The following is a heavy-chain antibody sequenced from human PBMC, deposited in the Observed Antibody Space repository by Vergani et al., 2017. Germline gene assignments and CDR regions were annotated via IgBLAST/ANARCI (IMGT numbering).Heavy chain of an antibody. J-gene: IGHJ5*02. CDR2: TIPMLGAT. V-gene: IGHV1-69*13. D-gene: IGHD3-22*01. Sequence: QFQLVQSGAEVKKPGSSVKVSCKASGGTFSSYAISWVRQAPGQGLEWMGRTIPMLGATNYAQKFQGRVTITADESTSTAYMELSSLRSEDTAVYYCARQAAYYYDRSGHYYEGWFDPWGQGTLVTVSS. CDR1: GGTFSSYA. CDR3: ARQAAYYYDRSGHYYEGWFDP.